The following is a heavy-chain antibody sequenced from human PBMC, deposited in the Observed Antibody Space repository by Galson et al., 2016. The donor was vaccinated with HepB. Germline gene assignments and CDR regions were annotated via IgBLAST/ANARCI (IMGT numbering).Heavy chain of an antibody. J-gene: IGHJ6*02. CDR2: ISYDGFNK. Sequence: SLRLSCAASGFIFRTYGMHWVRQAPGKGLEWVAIISYDGFNKYYADSVKGRFTISRDNSKNTLYLQMNSLRPEDTAVYSCAKSKDQENVVVFSPRNYALDVWGQGTTVTVSS. D-gene: IGHD2-2*01. CDR1: GFIFRTYG. CDR3: AKSKDQENVVVFSPRNYALDV. V-gene: IGHV3-30*18.